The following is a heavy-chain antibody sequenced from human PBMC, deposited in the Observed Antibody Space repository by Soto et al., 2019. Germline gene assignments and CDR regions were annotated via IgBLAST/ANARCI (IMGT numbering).Heavy chain of an antibody. D-gene: IGHD1-26*01. Sequence: SDTLSLTCTVSGGSISSSSYYWGWIRQPPGKGLEWIGSIYYSGSTYYNPSLKSRVTISVDTSKNQFSLELSSVAAADTAVYYCARSLVGATTLGFDYWGQGTLVTVSS. CDR2: IYYSGST. J-gene: IGHJ4*02. CDR3: ARSLVGATTLGFDY. V-gene: IGHV4-39*01. CDR1: GGSISSSSYY.